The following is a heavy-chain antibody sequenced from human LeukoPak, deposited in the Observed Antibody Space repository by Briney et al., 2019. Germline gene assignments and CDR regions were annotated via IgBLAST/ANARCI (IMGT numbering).Heavy chain of an antibody. V-gene: IGHV4-31*03. CDR1: GGSISSGGYY. CDR2: IYYSGST. D-gene: IGHD6-19*01. J-gene: IGHJ4*02. CDR3: ARDSVAASGTFDY. Sequence: KPSQTLSLTCTVSGGSISSGGYYWSWIRQHPGKGLEWIGYIYYSGSTYYNPSLKSRVTISVDTSKNQFSLKLSSVTAADTAVYYCARDSVAASGTFDYWGQGTLVTVSS.